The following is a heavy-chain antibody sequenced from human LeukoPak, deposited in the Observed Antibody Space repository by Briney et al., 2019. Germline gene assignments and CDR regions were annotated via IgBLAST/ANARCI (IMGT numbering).Heavy chain of an antibody. CDR3: AGDSSPFT. D-gene: IGHD6-6*01. CDR2: ISYDGSNK. V-gene: IGHV3-30*03. J-gene: IGHJ5*02. Sequence: GRSLRLSCAASGFTFSSYGMHWVRQAPGKGLEGVAVISYDGSNKYYADSVKGRFTISRDNSKNTLYLQMNSLRAEDTAVYYCAGDSSPFTWGQGTLVTVSS. CDR1: GFTFSSYG.